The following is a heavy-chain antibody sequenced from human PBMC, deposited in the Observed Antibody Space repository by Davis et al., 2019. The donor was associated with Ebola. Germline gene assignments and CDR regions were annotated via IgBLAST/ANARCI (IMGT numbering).Heavy chain of an antibody. CDR2: INAANGDT. CDR3: VRKDYYGAGIYYFDY. D-gene: IGHD3-10*01. CDR1: GRTFNSFP. Sequence: ASVKVSCKASGRTFNSFPLSWVRQAPGQGLEWMGFINAANGDTGYSQKFRDRVTITRDTSASTVYMEMSSLRSEDTAVYYCVRKDYYGAGIYYFDYWGQGTLVTVSS. J-gene: IGHJ4*02. V-gene: IGHV1-3*01.